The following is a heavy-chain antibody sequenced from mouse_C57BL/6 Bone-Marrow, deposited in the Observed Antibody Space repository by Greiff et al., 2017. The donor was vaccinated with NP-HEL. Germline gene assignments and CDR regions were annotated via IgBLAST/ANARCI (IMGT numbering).Heavy chain of an antibody. J-gene: IGHJ2*01. CDR3: AREGIYDGYSYYFDY. CDR2: INPNNGGT. Sequence: EVQLQQSGPELVKPGASVKISCKASGYTFTDYYMNWVKQSHGKSLEWIGDINPNNGGTSYNQKFKGKATLTVDKSSSTAYMELRSLTSEDSAVYYCAREGIYDGYSYYFDYWGQGTTLTVSS. CDR1: GYTFTDYY. V-gene: IGHV1-26*01. D-gene: IGHD2-3*01.